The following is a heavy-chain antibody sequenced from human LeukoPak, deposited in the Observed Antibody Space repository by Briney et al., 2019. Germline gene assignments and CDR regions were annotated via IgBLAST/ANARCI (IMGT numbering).Heavy chain of an antibody. J-gene: IGHJ4*02. D-gene: IGHD3-3*01. CDR2: IYPDDSNT. V-gene: IGHV5-51*01. CDR3: ARHSRDFYDFWSGQEVDY. Sequence: GESLKISCKGSGYSFTTYWIGWVRQMPGKGLEWMGIIYPDDSNTRYSPSFQGQVTISADKSISTAYLQWSSLKASDTAMYYCARHSRDFYDFWSGQEVDYWGQGTLVTVSS. CDR1: GYSFTTYW.